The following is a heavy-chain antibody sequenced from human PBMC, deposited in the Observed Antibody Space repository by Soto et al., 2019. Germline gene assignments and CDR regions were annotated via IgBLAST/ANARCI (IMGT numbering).Heavy chain of an antibody. CDR3: AREASENRGWYVY. D-gene: IGHD6-19*01. CDR1: GGTFSSYA. CDR2: IIPIFGTA. J-gene: IGHJ4*02. Sequence: QVQLVQSGAEVKKPGSSVKVSCKASGGTFSSYAINWVRQAPGQGLEWMGGIIPIFGTANYAQKFQGRVTVTADESTSTADMELSSLRSEDTAVYYCAREASENRGWYVYWGQGTLVTVSS. V-gene: IGHV1-69*01.